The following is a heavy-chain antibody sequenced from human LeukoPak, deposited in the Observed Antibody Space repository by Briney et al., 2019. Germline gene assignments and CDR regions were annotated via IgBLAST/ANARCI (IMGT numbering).Heavy chain of an antibody. CDR3: ARHSSGWYPDY. CDR1: GYSISSGYY. J-gene: IGHJ4*02. V-gene: IGHV4-59*01. D-gene: IGHD6-19*01. Sequence: PSETLSLTCAVSGYSISSGYYWSWIRQPPGKGLEWIGYIYYSGSTNYNPSLKSRVTISVDTSKNQFSLKLSSVTAADTAVYYCARHSSGWYPDYWGQGTLATVSS. CDR2: IYYSGST.